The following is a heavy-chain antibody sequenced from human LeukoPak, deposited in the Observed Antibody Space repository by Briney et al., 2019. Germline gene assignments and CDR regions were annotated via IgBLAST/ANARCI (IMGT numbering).Heavy chain of an antibody. V-gene: IGHV3-23*01. D-gene: IGHD3-16*01. J-gene: IGHJ4*02. CDR2: ISGSGGST. Sequence: PGXXLRLSCAASGFTFSSYAMSWVRQAPGKGLEWVSAISGSGGSTYYADSVKGRFTISRDNSRNTLYLQMNSLRAEDTAVYYCAKDYDSVWGGVDYWGQGTLVTVSS. CDR3: AKDYDSVWGGVDY. CDR1: GFTFSSYA.